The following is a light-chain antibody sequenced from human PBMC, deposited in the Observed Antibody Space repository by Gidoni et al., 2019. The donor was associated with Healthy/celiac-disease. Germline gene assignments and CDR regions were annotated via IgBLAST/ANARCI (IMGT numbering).Light chain of an antibody. Sequence: DIQLTQSPSFLSASVGDRVIIICRASQDISSYLAWYQQKPGQAPKLLIYAASTLESGVPSRFSGSGSGTEFALTISSLQPGDFATYCCHQLHSYPITFGPGTKVDIK. CDR2: AAS. J-gene: IGKJ3*01. CDR1: QDISSY. V-gene: IGKV1-9*01. CDR3: HQLHSYPIT.